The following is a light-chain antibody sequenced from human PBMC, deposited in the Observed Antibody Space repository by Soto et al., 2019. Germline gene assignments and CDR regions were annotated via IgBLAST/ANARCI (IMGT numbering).Light chain of an antibody. CDR1: SSKIGSNF. V-gene: IGLV1-47*01. CDR3: AAGDDSLSGVV. Sequence: QSVLTQPPSASGTPGQRVTISCSGSSSKIGSNFIYWYQQLPGTAPKLLIYRNNERPSGVPDRFSGSKSGTSASLAISGLRSEDEADYHCAAGDDSLSGVVFGGGTKLTVL. J-gene: IGLJ2*01. CDR2: RNN.